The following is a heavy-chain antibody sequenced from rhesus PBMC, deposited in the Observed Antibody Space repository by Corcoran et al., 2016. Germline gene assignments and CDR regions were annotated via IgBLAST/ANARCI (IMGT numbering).Heavy chain of an antibody. Sequence: QVQLQESGPGLVKPSETLSLSCAISCSPISSGYGLSWFRQPPGKGLEWIGYIAGSSGTNSYNPSLKSRVTLSKDTSNNQFSLKLNSVTAADTAVYYCARRQSYWYFDLWGPGTPITISS. V-gene: IGHV4-127*01. CDR2: IAGSSGTN. CDR1: CSPISSGYG. D-gene: IGHD4-23*01. CDR3: ARRQSYWYFDL. J-gene: IGHJ2*01.